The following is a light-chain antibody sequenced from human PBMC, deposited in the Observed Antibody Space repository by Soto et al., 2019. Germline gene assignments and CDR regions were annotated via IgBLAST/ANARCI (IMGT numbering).Light chain of an antibody. V-gene: IGLV2-11*01. CDR2: DVS. Sequence: QSALTQPRSVSGSPGQSVTISCTGTSSDVGRYDYVSWYQAHPDKAPRLVIYDVSKRPSGVPDRFSGSKSGNTASLTISGLEADHEAHYYCCSYAGGNTWVFGGGTKLTVL. CDR3: CSYAGGNTWV. J-gene: IGLJ3*02. CDR1: SSDVGRYDY.